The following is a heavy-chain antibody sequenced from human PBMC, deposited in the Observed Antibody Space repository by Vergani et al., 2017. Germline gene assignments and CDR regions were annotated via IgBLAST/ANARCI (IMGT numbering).Heavy chain of an antibody. D-gene: IGHD2/OR15-2a*01. CDR2: ISPDGSAT. CDR1: GFSLSRFW. Sequence: EVQLVESGGGLVQPGGSLRLSCAASGFSLSRFWMSWVRQAPEKGLEWVAHISPDGSATSYVDSVKGRFTISRDNTKNTVYLQMNSLRAEDTAVYYCARAETHQIVGFDYWGQGTLVTVSS. J-gene: IGHJ4*02. CDR3: ARAETHQIVGFDY. V-gene: IGHV3-7*01.